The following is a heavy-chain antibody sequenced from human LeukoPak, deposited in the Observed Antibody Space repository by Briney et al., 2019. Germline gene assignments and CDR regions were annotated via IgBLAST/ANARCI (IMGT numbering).Heavy chain of an antibody. CDR3: AKWTDIVVVVAATDYFDY. V-gene: IGHV3-23*01. D-gene: IGHD2-15*01. Sequence: GGSLRLSCAASGFTFSSYAMSWVRQAPGKGLERVSAISGSGGSTYCADSVKGRFTISRDNSKNTLYLQMNSLRAEDTAVYYCAKWTDIVVVVAATDYFDYWGQGTLVTVSS. CDR2: ISGSGGST. J-gene: IGHJ4*02. CDR1: GFTFSSYA.